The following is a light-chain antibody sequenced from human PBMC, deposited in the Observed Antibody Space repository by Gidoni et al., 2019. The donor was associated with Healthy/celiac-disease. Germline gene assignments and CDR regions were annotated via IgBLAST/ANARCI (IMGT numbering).Light chain of an antibody. CDR2: AAS. J-gene: IGKJ1*01. V-gene: IGKV1-39*01. CDR1: QRISSY. CDR3: QQSYSTPRT. Sequence: DIKRTQSPSSRSASVGDRVTITCRASQRISSYLNWYQQKPGKAPKLLIYAASSLQSGVPSRFSGSGSGTDFALTISSLQPEDFATYYCQQSYSTPRTCGRGTKVEIK.